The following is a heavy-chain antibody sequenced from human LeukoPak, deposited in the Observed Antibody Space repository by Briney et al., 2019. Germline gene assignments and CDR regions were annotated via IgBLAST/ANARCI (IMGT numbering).Heavy chain of an antibody. V-gene: IGHV1-2*02. CDR3: ARVVTPPFYYMDV. Sequence: GASVKVSCKASGYTFTGYYMHWVRQAPGQGLEWMGWINPNSGGTNYAQKFQGRVTMTRDTSISSAYMELSRLRSDDTAVYYCARVVTPPFYYMDVWGKGTTVTVSS. D-gene: IGHD2-21*02. CDR2: INPNSGGT. CDR1: GYTFTGYY. J-gene: IGHJ6*03.